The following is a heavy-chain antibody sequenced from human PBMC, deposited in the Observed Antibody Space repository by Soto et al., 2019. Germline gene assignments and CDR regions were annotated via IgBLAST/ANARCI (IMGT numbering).Heavy chain of an antibody. D-gene: IGHD6-13*01. CDR1: GYTFTSYG. J-gene: IGHJ6*02. CDR2: ISAYNGNT. CDR3: ARERSAAGWFADYYYYYGMDV. Sequence: ASVKVSCKASGYTFTSYGISWVRQAPGQGLEWMGWISAYNGNTNYAQKLQGRVTMTTDTSTSTAYMELRSLRSDDTAVYYCARERSAAGWFADYYYYYGMDVWGQGTTVTVSS. V-gene: IGHV1-18*01.